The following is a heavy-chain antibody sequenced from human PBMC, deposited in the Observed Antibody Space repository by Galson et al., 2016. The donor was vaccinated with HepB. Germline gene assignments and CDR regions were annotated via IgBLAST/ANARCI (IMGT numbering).Heavy chain of an antibody. CDR3: AKEGEIVLMVYPTYFDY. Sequence: SLRLSCAASGFTFSNYGMHWVRQAPGKGLEWVAIISYDGSNKYYADSVKGRFTISRDNSKTPLYLQMNSLRAEDTAVYYCAKEGEIVLMVYPTYFDYWGQGALVTVSS. CDR1: GFTFSNYG. CDR2: ISYDGSNK. J-gene: IGHJ4*02. V-gene: IGHV3-30*18. D-gene: IGHD2-8*01.